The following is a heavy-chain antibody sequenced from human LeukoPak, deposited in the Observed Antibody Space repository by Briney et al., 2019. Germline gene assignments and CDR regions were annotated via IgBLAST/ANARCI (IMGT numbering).Heavy chain of an antibody. V-gene: IGHV3-21*01. Sequence: GGSLRLSCAASGFTFSSYAMNWVRQAPGKGLEWVSSISSSSSYIYYAGSVKGRFTISRDNAKNSLYLQMNSLRAEDTAVYYCARDGSSGFDYWGQGTLVTVSS. D-gene: IGHD1-26*01. CDR2: ISSSSSYI. J-gene: IGHJ4*02. CDR1: GFTFSSYA. CDR3: ARDGSSGFDY.